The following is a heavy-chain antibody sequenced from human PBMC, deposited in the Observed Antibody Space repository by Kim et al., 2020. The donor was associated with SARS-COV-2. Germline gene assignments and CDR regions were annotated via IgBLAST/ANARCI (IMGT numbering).Heavy chain of an antibody. CDR3: AREYRDITIFRVLIRDGMDV. J-gene: IGHJ6*02. CDR2: IYYSGST. Sequence: SETLSLTCTVSGGSISSGGYYWSWIRQHPGKGLEWIGYIYYSGSTYYNPSLKSRVTISVDTSKNQFSLKLSSVTAADTAVYYCAREYRDITIFRVLIRDGMDVWGQGTTVTVSS. D-gene: IGHD3-3*01. V-gene: IGHV4-31*03. CDR1: GGSISSGGYY.